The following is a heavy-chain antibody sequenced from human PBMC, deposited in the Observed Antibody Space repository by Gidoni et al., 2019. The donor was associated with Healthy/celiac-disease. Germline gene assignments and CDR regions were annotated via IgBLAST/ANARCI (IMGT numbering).Heavy chain of an antibody. D-gene: IGHD1-26*01. Sequence: QVQLQESGPGLVKPSQTLSLTCTVSGCSISSGGYYWSWIRQHPGKGLEWIRYIYYSGSTYYNPSLKSRVTISVDTSKNKFSLKLSSVTAADTAVYYCARDGRELIGGYFDYWGQGTLVTVSS. CDR1: GCSISSGGYY. J-gene: IGHJ4*02. CDR2: IYYSGST. V-gene: IGHV4-31*03. CDR3: ARDGRELIGGYFDY.